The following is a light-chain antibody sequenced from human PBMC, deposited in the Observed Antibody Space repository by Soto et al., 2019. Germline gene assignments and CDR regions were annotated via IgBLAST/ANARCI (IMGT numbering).Light chain of an antibody. V-gene: IGKV1-39*01. J-gene: IGKJ1*01. CDR3: QQYNSYRVT. Sequence: DVQITQSPSSLSASVGDRVTITCRASQSISTYLNWYQQKPGKAPKLLVYAASSLQSGVTSRFSGSGSGTDFTLTISSLQSDDFATYYCQQYNSYRVTVGQGTKVEIK. CDR2: AAS. CDR1: QSISTY.